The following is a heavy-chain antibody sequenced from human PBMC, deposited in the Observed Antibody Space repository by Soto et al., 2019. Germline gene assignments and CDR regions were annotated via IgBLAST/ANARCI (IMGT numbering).Heavy chain of an antibody. J-gene: IGHJ4*02. Sequence: GGSLRLSCSASGFSFSSSAMIWVRQAPGRGLEWVSSISGNGAATFYADSVKGQFTISRDNAKSSLYLQMNSLRAEDTAVYYCARAHSASWKTFDYWGQGIMVTVSS. CDR3: ARAHSASWKTFDY. CDR2: ISGNGAAT. D-gene: IGHD6-13*01. V-gene: IGHV3-21*04. CDR1: GFSFSSSA.